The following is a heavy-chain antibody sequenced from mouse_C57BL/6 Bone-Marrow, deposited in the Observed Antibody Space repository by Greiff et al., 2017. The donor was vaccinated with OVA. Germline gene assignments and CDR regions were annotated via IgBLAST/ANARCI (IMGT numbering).Heavy chain of an antibody. D-gene: IGHD1-1*01. CDR3: ATELRAY. CDR2: IDPSDSYT. Sequence: VQLQQSGAELVKPGASVKLSCKASGYTFTSYWMQWVKQRPGQGLEWIGEIDPSDSYTNYNQKFKGKATLTVDTSSSTAYMQLSSLTSEDSAVYYCATELRAYWGQGTLVTVSA. CDR1: GYTFTSYW. J-gene: IGHJ3*01. V-gene: IGHV1-50*01.